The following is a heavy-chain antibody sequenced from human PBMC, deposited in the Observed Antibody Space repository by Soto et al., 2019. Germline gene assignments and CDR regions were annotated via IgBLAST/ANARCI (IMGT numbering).Heavy chain of an antibody. V-gene: IGHV1-2*02. CDR3: AVARGYAIFGAGSYDY. CDR2: INPNSGGT. J-gene: IGHJ4*02. D-gene: IGHD3-3*01. CDR1: GYTFTGYY. Sequence: ASVKVSCKASGYTFTGYYMHWVRQAPGQGLEWMGWINPNSGGTNYAQKFQGRVTMTRDTSISTAYMELSRLRSDDTAVYYCAVARGYAIFGAGSYDYWGQGTLVTVYS.